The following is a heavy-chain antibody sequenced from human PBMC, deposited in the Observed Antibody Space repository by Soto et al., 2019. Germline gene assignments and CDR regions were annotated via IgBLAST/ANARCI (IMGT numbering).Heavy chain of an antibody. CDR2: ISGSGGST. J-gene: IGHJ4*02. CDR3: AKDPDYGDYVDYFDY. Sequence: TQGKGLEWVSAISGSGGSTYYADSVKGRFTISRDNSKNTLYLQMNSLRAEDTAVYYCAKDPDYGDYVDYFDYWGQGTLVTVSS. V-gene: IGHV3-23*01. D-gene: IGHD4-17*01.